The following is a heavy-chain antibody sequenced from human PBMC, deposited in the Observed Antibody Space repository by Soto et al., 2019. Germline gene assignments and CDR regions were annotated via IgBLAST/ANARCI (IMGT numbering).Heavy chain of an antibody. CDR1: GGSFSGYY. J-gene: IGHJ4*02. CDR3: ARGCGGYDIYFHY. D-gene: IGHD5-12*01. V-gene: IGHV4-34*01. CDR2: INHSGST. Sequence: SETLSLTCAVYGGSFSGYYWSWIRQPPGKGLEWIGEINHSGSTNYNPSLKSRVTISVDTSKNQFSLKLSSVTAADTAVYYCARGCGGYDIYFHYWGQGTLVTVAS.